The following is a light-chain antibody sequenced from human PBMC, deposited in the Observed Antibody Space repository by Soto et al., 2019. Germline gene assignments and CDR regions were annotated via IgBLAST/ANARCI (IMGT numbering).Light chain of an antibody. CDR2: DVS. V-gene: IGLV2-14*03. CDR3: SSYRTSNTRQIV. J-gene: IGLJ1*01. Sequence: QSVLTQPASVSGSPGQSITISCTGTSSDVGGYNCVSWYQHHPGKAPKLMIYDVSNRPSGVSNRFSGSKSGNTASLSISGLQPEDEADYYCSSYRTSNTRQIVCGTGTKVTVL. CDR1: SSDVGGYNC.